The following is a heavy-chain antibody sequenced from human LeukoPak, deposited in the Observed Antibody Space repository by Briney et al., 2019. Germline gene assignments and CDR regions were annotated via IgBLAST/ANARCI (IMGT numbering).Heavy chain of an antibody. CDR3: ARTPLALDGIDL. CDR1: GFTFSYYG. Sequence: PGGSLRLSCTASGFTFSYYGMHWVRPAPGKGLEWVAVIWYDGSNRYYADSVKGRFTISRDNSKNTLYLQMNSLRAEDTAVYYCARTPLALDGIDLWGQGTKVTVSS. J-gene: IGHJ3*01. CDR2: IWYDGSNR. V-gene: IGHV3-33*01.